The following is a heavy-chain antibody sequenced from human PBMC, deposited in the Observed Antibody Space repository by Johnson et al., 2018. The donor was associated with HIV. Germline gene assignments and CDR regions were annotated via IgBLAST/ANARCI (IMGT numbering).Heavy chain of an antibody. CDR2: ISDDGNNK. D-gene: IGHD3-3*01. J-gene: IGHJ3*02. V-gene: IGHV3-30*19. CDR3: ARGPILEWLSGGDSDAFDI. CDR1: GFTFSSYG. Sequence: QVQLVESGGGLIQPGGSLRLSCAASGFTFSSYGMHWVRQAPGKGLEWVALISDDGNNKYYADSVKGRFTISRYNSKKTLYLQMNSLRVEDTAMYYCARGPILEWLSGGDSDAFDIWGQGTMVTVSS.